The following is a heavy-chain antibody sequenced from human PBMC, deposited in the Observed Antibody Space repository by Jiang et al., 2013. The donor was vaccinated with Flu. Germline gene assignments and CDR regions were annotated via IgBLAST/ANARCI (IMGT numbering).Heavy chain of an antibody. CDR3: ARRRFSMIRGID. CDR2: IYYSGMT. Sequence: TLSLTCTVSGASIGSNSYYWDWIRQPPGKGLEWIATIYYSGMTYYNPSLKSRLTISLETPNNQFALKLSSVTAADTAVYYCARRRFSMIRGIDWGQGTLVSVSS. CDR1: GASIGSNSYY. D-gene: IGHD3-10*01. V-gene: IGHV4-39*01. J-gene: IGHJ4*02.